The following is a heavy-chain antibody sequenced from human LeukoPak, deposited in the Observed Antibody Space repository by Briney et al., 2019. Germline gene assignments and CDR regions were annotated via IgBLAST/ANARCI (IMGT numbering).Heavy chain of an antibody. Sequence: GGSLRLSCAASGFTFSSYGMHWVPPAPGKGLEWVAVIWYDGSNKYYADSVKGRFTISRDDSKNTLYLQMNSLRAEDTAVYYCARDGDYWGQGTLVTVSS. V-gene: IGHV3-33*01. J-gene: IGHJ4*02. CDR3: ARDGDY. CDR1: GFTFSSYG. CDR2: IWYDGSNK.